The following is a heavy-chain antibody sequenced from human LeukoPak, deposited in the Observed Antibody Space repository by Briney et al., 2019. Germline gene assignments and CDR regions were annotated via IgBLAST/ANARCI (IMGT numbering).Heavy chain of an antibody. V-gene: IGHV3-23*01. CDR3: ARTIAQYSNTWLYYYYGLDV. Sequence: GGSLRLSCTASGFTFCGYAMCWVRQAPGTGLWWVSSISAGCKDSYYADSVKGRFTISRDNSKSTLYLQMNSLRADDTAVYYCARTIAQYSNTWLYYYYGLDVWGQGTTVTVSS. CDR2: ISAGCKDS. CDR1: GFTFCGYA. D-gene: IGHD1-7*01. J-gene: IGHJ6*02.